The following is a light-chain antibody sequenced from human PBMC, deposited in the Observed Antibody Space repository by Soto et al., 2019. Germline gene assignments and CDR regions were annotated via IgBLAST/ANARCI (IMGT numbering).Light chain of an antibody. CDR1: SSNIGAGYD. Sequence: QSVLTQPPSVSGAPGQRVTISCTGSSSNIGAGYDVDWYHQLPGTAPKLLIFGNTNRPSGVPDRFSGSKSGTSASLAINGLQADDEANYYCHSYDSTLSASIFGGGTKLTVL. CDR3: HSYDSTLSASI. J-gene: IGLJ2*01. CDR2: GNT. V-gene: IGLV1-40*01.